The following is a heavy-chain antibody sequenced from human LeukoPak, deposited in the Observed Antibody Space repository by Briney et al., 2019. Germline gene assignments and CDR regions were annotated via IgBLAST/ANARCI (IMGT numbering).Heavy chain of an antibody. V-gene: IGHV4-4*07. CDR3: AREILLLSQDAFDI. CDR1: GGSISSYY. Sequence: PSETLFLTCTVSGGSISSYYWSWIRQPAGKGLEWIGRIYTSGSTNYNPSLKSRVTMSVDTSKNQFSLKLSSVTAADTAVYYCAREILLLSQDAFDIWGQGTMVTVSS. CDR2: IYTSGST. J-gene: IGHJ3*02. D-gene: IGHD2-15*01.